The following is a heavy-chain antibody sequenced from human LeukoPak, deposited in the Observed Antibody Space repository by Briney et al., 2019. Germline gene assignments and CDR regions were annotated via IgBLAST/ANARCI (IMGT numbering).Heavy chain of an antibody. J-gene: IGHJ4*02. CDR2: ISSSSSTI. CDR3: ARVIVPAEVDY. Sequence: PGGSLRPSCAASGFTFSSYSMNWVRQAPGKGLEWVSYISSSSSTIYYADSVKGRFTISRDNAKNSLYLQMNSLRAEDTAVYYCARVIVPAEVDYWGQGTLVTVSS. V-gene: IGHV3-48*01. CDR1: GFTFSSYS. D-gene: IGHD2-2*01.